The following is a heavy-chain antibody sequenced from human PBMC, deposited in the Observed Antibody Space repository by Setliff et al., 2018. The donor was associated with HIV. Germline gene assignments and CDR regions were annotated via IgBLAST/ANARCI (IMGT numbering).Heavy chain of an antibody. CDR1: GDSVSSASYY. Sequence: SETLSLTCTVSGDSVSSASYYWSWIRQPPGEGLEWIGYIYYSGTTKYNPSLKSRVTISVDTSKNQFSLKLSSVTAADTAVYYCASEAWTSYRSSSGYYYYYMGVWGKGTTVTVSS. D-gene: IGHD6-6*01. CDR2: IYYSGTT. J-gene: IGHJ6*03. V-gene: IGHV4-61*01. CDR3: ASEAWTSYRSSSGYYYYYMGV.